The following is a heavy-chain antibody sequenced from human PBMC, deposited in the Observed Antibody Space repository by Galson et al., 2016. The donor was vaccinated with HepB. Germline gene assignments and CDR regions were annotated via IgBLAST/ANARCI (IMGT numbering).Heavy chain of an antibody. CDR1: GFTFSNYG. CDR2: DPAHGGRK. Sequence: SLRLSCAASGFTFSNYGMHWVRQAPAKGLEWVAADPAHGGRKFYADVVKGRFTISRDSAKNMLFLQKSSLRDDDTAGYFCARRHEYCPPVGCSVDYWGQGTLVSVS. CDR3: ARRHEYCPPVGCSVDY. J-gene: IGHJ4*02. V-gene: IGHV3-30*03. D-gene: IGHD2/OR15-2a*01.